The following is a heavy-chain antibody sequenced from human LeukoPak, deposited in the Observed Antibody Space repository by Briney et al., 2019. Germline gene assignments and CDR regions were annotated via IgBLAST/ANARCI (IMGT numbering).Heavy chain of an antibody. CDR3: AKAKASSGWFLNY. Sequence: GGSLRLSCAASGFTFSSYSMSWVRQAPGKGLEWVSAISGSGASTYYADSVKGRFTISRDNSKNTLYLQMSSLRAEDTAVYYCAKAKASSGWFLNYWGQGTLVTVSS. D-gene: IGHD6-19*01. CDR1: GFTFSSYS. V-gene: IGHV3-23*01. J-gene: IGHJ4*02. CDR2: ISGSGAST.